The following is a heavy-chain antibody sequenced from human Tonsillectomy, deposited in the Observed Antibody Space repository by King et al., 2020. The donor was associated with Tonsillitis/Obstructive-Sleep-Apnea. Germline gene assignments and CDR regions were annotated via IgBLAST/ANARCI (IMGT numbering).Heavy chain of an antibody. D-gene: IGHD3-3*01. V-gene: IGHV3-30*09. Sequence: HVQLVESGGGVVQPGRSLRLSCAASGFTFSSYAMHWVRQAPGKRLEWVAVISYDGSNKYYADSVKGRFAISRDNSKNTLSLQMNRLRAEDTAVYYCASSQEWFDAFDIWGQGTMVTVSS. J-gene: IGHJ3*02. CDR3: ASSQEWFDAFDI. CDR2: ISYDGSNK. CDR1: GFTFSSYA.